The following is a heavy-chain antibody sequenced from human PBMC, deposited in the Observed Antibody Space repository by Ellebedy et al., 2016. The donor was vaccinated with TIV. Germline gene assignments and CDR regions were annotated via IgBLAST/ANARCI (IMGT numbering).Heavy chain of an antibody. D-gene: IGHD2-21*02. CDR3: VRARPYCGGDCFSFGN. CDR2: MNSDGSST. V-gene: IGHV3-74*01. J-gene: IGHJ4*02. CDR1: GFTFRNDW. Sequence: GESLKISXAASGFTFRNDWMHWVRQAPGKGLVWVSRMNSDGSSTNYADSVKGRFTISRDNAKNTLYLQMHSLRAEGTAVYYCVRARPYCGGDCFSFGNWGQGSLVTVSS.